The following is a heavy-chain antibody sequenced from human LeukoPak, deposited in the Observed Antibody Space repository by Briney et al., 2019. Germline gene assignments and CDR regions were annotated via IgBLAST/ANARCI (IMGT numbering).Heavy chain of an antibody. J-gene: IGHJ4*02. CDR3: GRHQNGGTYPIDY. CDR1: GGSFSGYY. D-gene: IGHD1-26*01. V-gene: IGHV4-34*01. Sequence: SETLSLTCAVYGGSFSGYYWSWIRQPPGKGLEWIGEINHSGSTNYNPSLKSRVTMSVDTSKNQFSLKLTSVTAADTAIYYCGRHQNGGTYPIDYWGQGTLVTVSS. CDR2: INHSGST.